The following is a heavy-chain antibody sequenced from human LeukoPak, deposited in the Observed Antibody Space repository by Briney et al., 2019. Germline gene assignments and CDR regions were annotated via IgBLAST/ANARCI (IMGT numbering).Heavy chain of an antibody. CDR1: GGSFSGYY. D-gene: IGHD3-16*01. CDR3: ARGGDTLYAFDI. CDR2: IYYSGST. J-gene: IGHJ3*02. V-gene: IGHV4-31*11. Sequence: SETLSLTCAVYGGSFSGYYWSWIRQHPGKGLEWIGYIYYSGSTYYNPSLKSRVTISVDTSKNQFSLKLSSVTAADTAVYYCARGGDTLYAFDIWGQGTMVTVSS.